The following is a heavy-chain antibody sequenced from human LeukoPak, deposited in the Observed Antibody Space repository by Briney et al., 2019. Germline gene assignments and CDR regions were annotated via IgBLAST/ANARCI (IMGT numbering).Heavy chain of an antibody. CDR2: IWSDASNT. V-gene: IGHV3-33*01. CDR3: ARTYNIRYVDT. D-gene: IGHD3-9*01. J-gene: IGHJ5*02. CDR1: GFTFSSYG. Sequence: PGGSLRLSCAASGFTFSSYGMHWVRQAPGKGLEWVAVIWSDASNTYYADSVKGRFTISRDNSKNTLYLEMNSLRAEDTAVYYCARTYNIRYVDTWGQGTLVTVSS.